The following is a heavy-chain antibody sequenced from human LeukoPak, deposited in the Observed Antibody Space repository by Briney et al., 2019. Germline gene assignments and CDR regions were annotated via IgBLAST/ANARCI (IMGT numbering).Heavy chain of an antibody. V-gene: IGHV1-2*06. Sequence: ASVKVSCKASGYTFTGYYMHWVRQAPGQGLEWMGRINPNSGGTNYAQKFQGRVTMTRDTPISTAYMELSRLRSDDTAVYYCARDRQLWLQSDYWGQGTLVTVSS. J-gene: IGHJ4*02. CDR2: INPNSGGT. D-gene: IGHD5-18*01. CDR3: ARDRQLWLQSDY. CDR1: GYTFTGYY.